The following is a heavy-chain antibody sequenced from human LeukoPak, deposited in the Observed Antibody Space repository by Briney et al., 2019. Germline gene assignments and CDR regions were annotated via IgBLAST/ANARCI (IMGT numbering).Heavy chain of an antibody. J-gene: IGHJ6*03. CDR3: VKGAGSFYYYYYMDV. D-gene: IGHD3-10*01. V-gene: IGHV3-9*03. CDR1: GFTFDDYA. CDR2: ISWNSGSI. Sequence: GGSLRLSCAASGFTFDDYAMHWVRQAPGKGLEWVAGISWNSGSIGYADSVKGRFTISRDNAKNSLYLQMNSLRAEDMALYYCVKGAGSFYYYYYMDVWGKGTTVTVSS.